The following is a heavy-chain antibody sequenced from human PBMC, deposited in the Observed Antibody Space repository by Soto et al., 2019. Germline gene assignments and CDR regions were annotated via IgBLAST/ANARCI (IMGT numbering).Heavy chain of an antibody. CDR1: GGTFSSYA. CDR2: IIPIFGTA. V-gene: IGHV1-69*01. CDR3: AREDGYNHYYGMDV. J-gene: IGHJ6*02. Sequence: QVQLVQSGAEVKKPGSSVKVSCKASGGTFSSYAISWVRQAPGQGLEWMGGIIPIFGTANYAQKFQGRVTITADESTSTAYMELSSLRSDDTAVYYCAREDGYNHYYGMDVWGQGTTVTVSS.